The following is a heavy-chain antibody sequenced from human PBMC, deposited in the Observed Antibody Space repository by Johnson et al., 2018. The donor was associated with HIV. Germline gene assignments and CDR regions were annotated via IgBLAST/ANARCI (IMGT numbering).Heavy chain of an antibody. CDR2: ISYDGSNK. V-gene: IGHV3-30*04. Sequence: QVQLVESGGGVVQPGGSLRLSCAASGFTFSSYSMHWVRQAPGKGLEWVAVISYDGSNKYYVDSVKGRFTISRDNSKNTLYLQMNSLRTEDTAVYYCARDLHYYGRDDAFDIWGQGTMVTVSS. CDR3: ARDLHYYGRDDAFDI. J-gene: IGHJ3*02. CDR1: GFTFSSYS. D-gene: IGHD3-10*01.